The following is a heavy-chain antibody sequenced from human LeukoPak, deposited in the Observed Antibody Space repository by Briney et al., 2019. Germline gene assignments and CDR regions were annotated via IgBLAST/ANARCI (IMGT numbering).Heavy chain of an antibody. CDR1: GGTFSSYA. Sequence: ASVKVSCKASGGTFSSYAIGWVRQAPGQGLEWMGGIIPIFGTANYAQKFQGRVTITTDESTSTAYMELSSLRSEDTAVYYCARAGNYDILTGYYPNFDYWGQGTLVTVSS. CDR3: ARAGNYDILTGYYPNFDY. J-gene: IGHJ4*02. D-gene: IGHD3-9*01. V-gene: IGHV1-69*05. CDR2: IIPIFGTA.